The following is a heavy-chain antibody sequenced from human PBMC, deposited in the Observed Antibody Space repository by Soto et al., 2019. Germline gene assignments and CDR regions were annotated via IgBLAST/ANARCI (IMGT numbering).Heavy chain of an antibody. D-gene: IGHD4-17*01. V-gene: IGHV1-8*01. CDR3: ARHRGEGGLYRGDYSIAFDI. Sequence: ASVKVSCKASGYTFTSYDINWVRQATGQGLEWMGWMNPNSGNTGYAQKFQGRVTMTRNTSISTAYMELSSLRSEDTAVYYCARHRGEGGLYRGDYSIAFDIWGQGTMVTVSS. J-gene: IGHJ3*02. CDR2: MNPNSGNT. CDR1: GYTFTSYD.